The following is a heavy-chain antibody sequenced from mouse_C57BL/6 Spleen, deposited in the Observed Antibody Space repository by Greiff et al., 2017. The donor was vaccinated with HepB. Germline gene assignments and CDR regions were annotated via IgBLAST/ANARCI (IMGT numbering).Heavy chain of an antibody. J-gene: IGHJ2*01. CDR2: IYPGNGDT. V-gene: IGHV1-12*01. D-gene: IGHD1-1*01. Sequence: LHQSGAELVRPGASVKMSCKASGYTFTSYNMHWVKQTPRQGLEWIGAIYPGNGDTSYNQKFKGKATLTVDKSSSTAYMQLSSLTSEDSAVYFCARDYYYGSSYNFDYWGQGTTLTVSS. CDR1: GYTFTSYN. CDR3: ARDYYYGSSYNFDY.